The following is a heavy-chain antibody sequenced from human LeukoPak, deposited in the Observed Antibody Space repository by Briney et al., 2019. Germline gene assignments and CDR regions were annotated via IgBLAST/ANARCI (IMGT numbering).Heavy chain of an antibody. CDR1: GYTFTSYD. CDR2: MNPNSGYT. V-gene: IGHV1-8*01. Sequence: ASVKVSCKASGYTFTSYDINWVRQATGQGLEWMGWMNPNSGYTGYAQKFQGRVTMTTDTSTSTAYMELRSLRSDDTAVYYCAREVHSSGYYVGSNNWFDPWGQGTLVTVSS. CDR3: AREVHSSGYYVGSNNWFDP. D-gene: IGHD3-22*01. J-gene: IGHJ5*02.